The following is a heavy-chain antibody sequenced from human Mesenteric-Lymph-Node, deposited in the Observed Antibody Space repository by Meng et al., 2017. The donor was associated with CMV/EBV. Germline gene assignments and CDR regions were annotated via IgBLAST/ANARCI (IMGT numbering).Heavy chain of an antibody. CDR3: AKKKTPDIAVENYFDY. V-gene: IGHV3-23*01. J-gene: IGHJ4*02. Sequence: GGSLRLSCAASGFPFSSYSMSWVRQAPGKGLEWVSAINGDGGDSFYADSVKGRFTISRDYSKNTLFLQMSNLRAEDTAIYYCAKKKTPDIAVENYFDYWGQGTLVTVSS. D-gene: IGHD6-19*01. CDR1: GFPFSSYS. CDR2: INGDGGDS.